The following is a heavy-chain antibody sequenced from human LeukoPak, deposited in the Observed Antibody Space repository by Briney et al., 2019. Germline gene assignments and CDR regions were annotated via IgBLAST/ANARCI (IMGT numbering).Heavy chain of an antibody. CDR1: GFNFSNYW. D-gene: IGHD3-16*01. Sequence: GSLRLSCAAPGFNFSNYWISWVRQAPGKALEWVVNIKQDGSDKYYLESVKGRFTISRDNAKNSLYLQMNSLRAEDTAVYYCARDWAPFDSWGQGTLVTVSS. J-gene: IGHJ4*02. CDR2: IKQDGSDK. V-gene: IGHV3-7*01. CDR3: ARDWAPFDS.